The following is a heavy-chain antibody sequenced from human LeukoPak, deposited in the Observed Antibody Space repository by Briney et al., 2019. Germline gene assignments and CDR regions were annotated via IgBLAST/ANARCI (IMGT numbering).Heavy chain of an antibody. Sequence: GGSLRLSCAASGFTFSSYGMHWVRQAPGKGLEWVAFIRYDGSNKYYADSVKGRFTISRDNSKNTLYLQMNSLRAEDTAVYYCAKGPRLGYCSGTSCYSFDYWGQGTLVTVSS. CDR2: IRYDGSNK. CDR1: GFTFSSYG. V-gene: IGHV3-30*02. J-gene: IGHJ4*02. D-gene: IGHD2-2*01. CDR3: AKGPRLGYCSGTSCYSFDY.